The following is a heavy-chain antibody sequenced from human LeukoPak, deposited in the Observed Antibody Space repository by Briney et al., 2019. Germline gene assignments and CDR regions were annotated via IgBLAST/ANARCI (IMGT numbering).Heavy chain of an antibody. J-gene: IGHJ5*02. V-gene: IGHV4-4*02. CDR2: IYHSGST. D-gene: IGHD3-22*01. Sequence: SGTLSLTCAVSGGSISSSNWWSWVRQPPGKGLEWIGEIYHSGSTNYNPSLKSRVTISVDKSKNQFSLKLSSVTAADTAVYYCARGSYYYDSSGYYYHWGQGTLVTVSS. CDR1: GGSISSSNW. CDR3: ARGSYYYDSSGYYYH.